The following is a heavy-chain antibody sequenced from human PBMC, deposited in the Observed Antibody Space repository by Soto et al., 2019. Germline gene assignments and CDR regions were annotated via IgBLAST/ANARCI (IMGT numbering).Heavy chain of an antibody. V-gene: IGHV3-30*04. CDR3: AKDSSGSAQGY. D-gene: IGHD6-19*01. J-gene: IGHJ4*02. Sequence: GGSLRLSCAASGFTFSSYAMHWVRQAPGKGLEWVAIISYDGSNKYYADSVKGRFTISRDNSKNTLYLQMNSLRAEDTAVYYCAKDSSGSAQGYWGQGTLVTVSS. CDR1: GFTFSSYA. CDR2: ISYDGSNK.